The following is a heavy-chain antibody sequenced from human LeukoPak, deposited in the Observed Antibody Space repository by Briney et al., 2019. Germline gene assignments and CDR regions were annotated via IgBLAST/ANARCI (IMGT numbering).Heavy chain of an antibody. CDR3: AKSGGFGFDI. V-gene: IGHV3-74*01. Sequence: PGGPLRLSRAPSGFTFSIHGMQGVRQAPPRGLVWVSRISSDESSTSYADSVKGRFTISRDNAKNTMYLQMNSLRGEDTAVYYCAKSGGFGFDIWGQGTMVTVSS. D-gene: IGHD2-15*01. J-gene: IGHJ3*02. CDR2: ISSDESST. CDR1: GFTFSIHG.